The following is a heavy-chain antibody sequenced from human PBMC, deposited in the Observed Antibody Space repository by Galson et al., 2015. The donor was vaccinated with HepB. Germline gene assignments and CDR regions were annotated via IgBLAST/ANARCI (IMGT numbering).Heavy chain of an antibody. V-gene: IGHV3-48*01. CDR1: GFTFSDYS. CDR3: AKGGTPYDSSGYYSNFDY. J-gene: IGHJ4*02. Sequence: SLRLSCAASGFTFSDYSINWVRQAPGKGLEWVSYISGTSSTIYYADSVKGRFTISRDNSKNTLYLQMNSLRAEDTAVYYCAKGGTPYDSSGYYSNFDYWGQGTLVTVSS. CDR2: ISGTSSTI. D-gene: IGHD3-22*01.